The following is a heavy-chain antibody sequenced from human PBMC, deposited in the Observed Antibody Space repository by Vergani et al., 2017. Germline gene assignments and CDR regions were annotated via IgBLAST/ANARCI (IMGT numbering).Heavy chain of an antibody. J-gene: IGHJ4*02. D-gene: IGHD5-24*01. Sequence: QVQLVESGGGVVQPGRSLRLSCEASGFTFRSYAMHWVRQAPGKGLEWVAVISYDGSNKYYADSVKGRFTISRDNSKNTLYLQMNSLRAEDTAVYYCAKVGGDGYDYWGQGTLVTVSS. V-gene: IGHV3-30*04. CDR1: GFTFRSYA. CDR3: AKVGGDGYDY. CDR2: ISYDGSNK.